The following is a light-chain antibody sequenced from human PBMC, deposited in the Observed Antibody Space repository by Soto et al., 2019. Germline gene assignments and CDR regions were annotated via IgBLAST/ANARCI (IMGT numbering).Light chain of an antibody. V-gene: IGKV2-28*01. CDR2: MAS. CDR1: QSLLNSKGYNY. CDR3: MQALRPPFT. J-gene: IGKJ5*01. Sequence: DIVMTQSPFSLPVTPGEPASISCRSSQSLLNSKGYNYLDWYLQKPGQSPQLLSYMASTRASGVPDRFSGSGSGTDFTLKISRVEAEDVGVYYCMQALRPPFTFGQGTRLEIK.